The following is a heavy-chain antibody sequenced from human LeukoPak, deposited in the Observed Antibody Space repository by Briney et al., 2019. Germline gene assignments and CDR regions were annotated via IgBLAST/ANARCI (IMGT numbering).Heavy chain of an antibody. CDR2: IYHSGST. CDR1: GGSFSGYY. D-gene: IGHD6-13*01. CDR3: ARVAIAAAEGY. J-gene: IGHJ4*02. Sequence: SETLSLTCAVYGGSFSGYYWSWIRQPPGKGLEWIGEIYHSGSTNYNPSLKSRVTISVDTSKNQYSLRLGSVTAADTAVYYCARVAIAAAEGYWGQGTLVTVSS. V-gene: IGHV4-34*01.